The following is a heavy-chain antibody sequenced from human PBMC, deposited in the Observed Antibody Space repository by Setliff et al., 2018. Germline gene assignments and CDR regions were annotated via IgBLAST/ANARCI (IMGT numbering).Heavy chain of an antibody. D-gene: IGHD2-15*01. J-gene: IGHJ5*02. CDR3: ARDRVDFVAPEAAARLDP. CDR2: IGDQNGNT. V-gene: IGHV1-18*01. Sequence: GASVKVSCKTSGYTFSSFGLSWLRQAPGQGLEWVGWIGDQNGNTIYAQKFQGRVTMTKDTSTTTGFMELRSLRSDDTATYFCARDRVDFVAPEAAARLDPWGQGTLVTVSS. CDR1: GYTFSSFG.